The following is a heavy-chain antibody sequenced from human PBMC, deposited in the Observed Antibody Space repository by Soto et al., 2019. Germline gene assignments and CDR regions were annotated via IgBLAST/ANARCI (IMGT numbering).Heavy chain of an antibody. CDR3: AREPPETTPDY. Sequence: ASLKVSCKTSGYTFSDYGISWVRQAPGQGLEWMGWISAKNGNTNFAQKFRGRVTMITDTSTNTVYMELRNLRLDDTAVYYCAREPPETTPDYWGQGTLVTVFS. CDR2: ISAKNGNT. CDR1: GYTFSDYG. D-gene: IGHD1-1*01. J-gene: IGHJ4*02. V-gene: IGHV1-18*01.